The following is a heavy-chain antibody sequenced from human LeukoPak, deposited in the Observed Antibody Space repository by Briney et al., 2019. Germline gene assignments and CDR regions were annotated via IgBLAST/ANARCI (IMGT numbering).Heavy chain of an antibody. CDR2: ISYDGSNK. D-gene: IGHD5-12*01. CDR1: GFTFSSYA. V-gene: IGHV3-30*04. CDR3: ASPAYTGGGYDQGIDY. J-gene: IGHJ4*02. Sequence: GGSLRLSCAASGFTFSSYAMHWVRQAPGKGLEWVAVISYDGSNKYYADSVKGRFTISRDNSKNTLYLQMNSLRAEDTAVYYCASPAYTGGGYDQGIDYWGQGTLVTVSS.